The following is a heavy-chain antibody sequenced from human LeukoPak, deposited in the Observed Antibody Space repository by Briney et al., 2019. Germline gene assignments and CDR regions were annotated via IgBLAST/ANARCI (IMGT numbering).Heavy chain of an antibody. CDR1: GITVSDTY. V-gene: IGHV3-53*01. J-gene: IGHJ4*02. CDR3: AKDLAAAGKVSDY. D-gene: IGHD6-13*01. CDR2: LYVGGNT. Sequence: GGSLRLSCTASGITVSDTYMSWVRQAPGRGLEWVSLLYVGGNTYYADSVKGRFTISRDNSKNTLYLQMNSLRAEDTAVYYCAKDLAAAGKVSDYWGQGTLVTVSS.